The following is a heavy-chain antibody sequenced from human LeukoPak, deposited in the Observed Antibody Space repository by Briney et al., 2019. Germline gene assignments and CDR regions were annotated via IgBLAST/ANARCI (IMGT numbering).Heavy chain of an antibody. J-gene: IGHJ6*02. CDR2: TYDRSKWCY. CDR1: GDSVSSNSAA. D-gene: IGHD2-15*01. Sequence: SQTLSLTCAISGDSVSSNSAAWDWIRQSPWRGLEWLGRTYDRSKWCYDYALPVESRMTINPDPSKNQFSLQLNSVTPEDTAVYYCTRGRLRDGMDVWGQGTTVTVSS. V-gene: IGHV6-1*01. CDR3: TRGRLRDGMDV.